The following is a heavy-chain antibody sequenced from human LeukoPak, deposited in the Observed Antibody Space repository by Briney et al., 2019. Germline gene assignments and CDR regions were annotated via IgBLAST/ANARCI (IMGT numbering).Heavy chain of an antibody. CDR3: ARGGPLGGTTRFDF. J-gene: IGHJ4*02. V-gene: IGHV3-30*04. CDR1: GFTFTTYA. CDR2: LAYDGTNE. Sequence: GGSLRLSCAASGFTFTTYAMHWVRQAPGKGLEWVALLAYDGTNELYTDSAKGRFTISRDNSKNTVYLQMNSLRLDDTAVYYSARGGPLGGTTRFDFWGQGTLVTVSS. D-gene: IGHD1-26*01.